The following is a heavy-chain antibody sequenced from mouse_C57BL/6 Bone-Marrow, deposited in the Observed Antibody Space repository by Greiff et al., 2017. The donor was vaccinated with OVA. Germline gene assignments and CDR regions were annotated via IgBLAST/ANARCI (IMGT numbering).Heavy chain of an antibody. CDR1: GYTFTDYE. CDR3: TRGGYYYGSLDY. J-gene: IGHJ2*01. Sequence: QVQLKASGAELVRPGASVTLSCKASGYTFTDYEMHWVKQTPVHGLEWIGAIDPETGGTAYNQKFKGKAILTADKSSSTAYMELRSLTSEDSAVYYCTRGGYYYGSLDYWGQGTTLTVSS. CDR2: IDPETGGT. V-gene: IGHV1-15*01. D-gene: IGHD1-1*01.